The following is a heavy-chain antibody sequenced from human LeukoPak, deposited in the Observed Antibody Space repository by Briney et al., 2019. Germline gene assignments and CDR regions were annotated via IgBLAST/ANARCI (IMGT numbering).Heavy chain of an antibody. CDR1: GFTFSSYG. CDR3: TSVHLWFGELFCY. CDR2: IRYDGSNK. Sequence: PGGSLRLSCAASGFTFSSYGMHWVRQAPGKGLEWVAFIRYDGSNKYYADSVKGRFTISRDNSKNTLYLQMNSLKTEDTAVYYCTSVHLWFGELFCYWGQGTLVTVSS. J-gene: IGHJ4*02. V-gene: IGHV3-30*02. D-gene: IGHD3-10*01.